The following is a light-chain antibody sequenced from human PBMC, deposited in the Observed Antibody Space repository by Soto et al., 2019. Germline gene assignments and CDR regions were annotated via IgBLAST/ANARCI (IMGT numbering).Light chain of an antibody. J-gene: IGKJ4*01. CDR1: QGIRDD. Sequence: DVQMTQSPSSLAASVGDRVTITCRASQGIRDDLGWYQQKPGKAPKRLIYAASTLQSGVPSRFSGSRSGTEFTLTISSLQPEDFASYYCLHHNSYLALTFGGGTKVETK. V-gene: IGKV1-17*01. CDR2: AAS. CDR3: LHHNSYLALT.